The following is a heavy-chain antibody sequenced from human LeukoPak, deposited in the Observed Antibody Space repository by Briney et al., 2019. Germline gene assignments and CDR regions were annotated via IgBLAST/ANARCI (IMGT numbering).Heavy chain of an antibody. CDR3: AREGYSGSYFDY. Sequence: PGGSLRLSCAASGFNLRSYSMNWVRQAPGKGLEWVSYISSSGSTIYYADSVKGRFTISRDSAENSLYLQMNSLRAEDTAVYYCAREGYSGSYFDYWGQGTLVTVSS. CDR1: GFNLRSYS. J-gene: IGHJ4*02. CDR2: ISSSGSTI. D-gene: IGHD1-26*01. V-gene: IGHV3-48*04.